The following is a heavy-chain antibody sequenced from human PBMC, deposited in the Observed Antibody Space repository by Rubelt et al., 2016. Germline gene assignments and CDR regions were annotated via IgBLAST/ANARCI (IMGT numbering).Heavy chain of an antibody. J-gene: IGHJ2*01. Sequence: EVQLVESGGGLVQPGGSLRLSCAASGFTFSSYWMSWVRQAPGKGLEWVANIKQDGSETYYVDSVKGRVTISRVNAKTRLYLQMNSLGAEDTAVDYCVRARNGNTHWYFEIWGRGTLVTVSS. V-gene: IGHV3-7*03. D-gene: IGHD5-24*01. CDR1: GFTFSSYW. CDR3: VRARNGNTHWYFEI. CDR2: IKQDGSET.